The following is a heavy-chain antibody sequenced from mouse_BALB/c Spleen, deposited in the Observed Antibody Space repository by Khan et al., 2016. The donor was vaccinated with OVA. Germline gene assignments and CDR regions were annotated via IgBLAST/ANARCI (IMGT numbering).Heavy chain of an antibody. CDR1: GYSITSGYY. CDR3: ASSCYGYVPDWFAY. Sequence: EVQLVESGPGLVKPSQSLSLTCSVTGYSITSGYYCNWIRQFPGNKLEWMGYISYDGSNNYKPSLRNRISVTRDTSKNQFFLKLNSVTNEDTATYYGASSCYGYVPDWFAYWGQGTLVTVSA. D-gene: IGHD2-2*01. J-gene: IGHJ3*01. CDR2: ISYDGSN. V-gene: IGHV3-6*02.